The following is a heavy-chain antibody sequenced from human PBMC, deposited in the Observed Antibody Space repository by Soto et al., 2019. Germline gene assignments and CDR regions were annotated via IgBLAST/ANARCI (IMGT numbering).Heavy chain of an antibody. D-gene: IGHD2-2*03. Sequence: QLQVQESGPGLVKPSETLSLTCSVSGGFVSSSSYSWGWIRQSPGKGLEWIGTMYSSENTYYNPSLLSRVTISVDTSKNEFSRRLSSVTAADTAVYYCARLNGYCISTNCHGYYGMDVWGQGTTVTVSS. CDR3: ARLNGYCISTNCHGYYGMDV. CDR2: MYSSENT. V-gene: IGHV4-39*01. CDR1: GGFVSSSSYS. J-gene: IGHJ6*02.